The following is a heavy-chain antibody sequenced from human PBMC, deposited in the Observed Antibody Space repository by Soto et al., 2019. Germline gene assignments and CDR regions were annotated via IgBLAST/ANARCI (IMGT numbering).Heavy chain of an antibody. D-gene: IGHD5-12*01. CDR2: IYYSGST. J-gene: IGHJ4*02. CDR1: GGSISSSSYY. CDR3: ARRLEMATILLDY. V-gene: IGHV4-39*01. Sequence: QLQLQESGPGLVKPSETLSLTCTVSGGSISSSSYYWGWIRQPPGKGLEWIGSIYYSGSTYYNPSLKSRVPISVDTSKNQFSLKLSSVTAADTAVYYCARRLEMATILLDYWGQGTLVTVSS.